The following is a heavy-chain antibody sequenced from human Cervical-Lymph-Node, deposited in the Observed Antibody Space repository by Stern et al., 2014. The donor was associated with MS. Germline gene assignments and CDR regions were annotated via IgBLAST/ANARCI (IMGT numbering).Heavy chain of an antibody. Sequence: VQLVQSGAEVKKPGESLKISCKASGYSFTNYFIAWVRQMPGKGLEWMGVISPGDSDTTYSPSLQGQVTISADKSISTAYLQWSNLKASDTAMYYCARRGTSGWYRRSGGYFDYWGQGTLVTVSS. CDR1: GYSFTNYF. CDR2: ISPGDSDT. D-gene: IGHD6-19*01. J-gene: IGHJ4*02. CDR3: ARRGTSGWYRRSGGYFDY. V-gene: IGHV5-51*01.